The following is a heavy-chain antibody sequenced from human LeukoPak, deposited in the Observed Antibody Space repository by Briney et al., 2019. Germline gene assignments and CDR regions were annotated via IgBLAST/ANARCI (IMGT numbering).Heavy chain of an antibody. CDR1: GFTFSDHY. J-gene: IGHJ3*02. CDR2: TRNKANSYTT. CDR3: ARCPRLVGAFDI. Sequence: GGSLRLSCAASGFTFSDHYMDWVRQAPGKGLEWVGRTRNKANSYTTEYAASVKGRFTISRDDSKNSLYLQMNSLKTEDTAVYYCARCPRLVGAFDIWGQGTMVTVSS. D-gene: IGHD3-16*01. V-gene: IGHV3-72*01.